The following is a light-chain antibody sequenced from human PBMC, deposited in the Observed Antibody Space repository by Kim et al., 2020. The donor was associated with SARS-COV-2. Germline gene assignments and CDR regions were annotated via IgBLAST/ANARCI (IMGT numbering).Light chain of an antibody. CDR3: QQYGFSPWT. V-gene: IGKV3-20*01. CDR1: REVTDSS. Sequence: PTTACWDNREVTDSSLAGCKQKPGRAPRLLIYGASARAARSPDRFSGSGSGTDFILTISRLEPEDFAVYYCQQYGFSPWTFGQGTKVDIK. J-gene: IGKJ1*01. CDR2: GAS.